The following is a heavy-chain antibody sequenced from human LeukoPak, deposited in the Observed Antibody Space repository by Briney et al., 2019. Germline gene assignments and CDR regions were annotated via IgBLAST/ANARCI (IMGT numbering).Heavy chain of an antibody. J-gene: IGHJ4*02. CDR3: ARDPIRGDRYNSDF. CDR2: INQGGGEK. CDR1: GFTFSSFW. V-gene: IGHV3-7*01. Sequence: GGSLRLSCATSGFTFSSFWMSWVRQAPGKGLEWVANINQGGGEKNYVDSVKGRFTISRDSAKSSLYLQMNSLRAEDTAVYYCARDPIRGDRYNSDFWGQGTLVTVST. D-gene: IGHD3-16*02.